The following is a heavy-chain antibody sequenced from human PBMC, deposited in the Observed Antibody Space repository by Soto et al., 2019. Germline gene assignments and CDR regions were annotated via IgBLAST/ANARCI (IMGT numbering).Heavy chain of an antibody. CDR3: TTMTTINYYYYYMDV. CDR2: IKSKTDGGTT. J-gene: IGHJ6*03. CDR1: GFTFSNAW. D-gene: IGHD5-12*01. V-gene: IGHV3-15*01. Sequence: GGSLRLSCAASGFTFSNAWMSWVRQAPGKGLEWVGRIKSKTDGGTTDYAAPVKGRFTISRDDSKNTLYLQMNSLKTEDTAVYYCTTMTTINYYYYYMDVWGKGTTVTVSS.